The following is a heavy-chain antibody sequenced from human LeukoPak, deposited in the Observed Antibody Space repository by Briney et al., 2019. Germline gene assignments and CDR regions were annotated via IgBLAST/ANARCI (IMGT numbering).Heavy chain of an antibody. CDR1: GGSISSSSYY. CDR2: IYYSGST. Sequence: SETLSLTCTVSGGSISSSSYYWGWIRQPPGKGLEWIGSIYYSGSTYYNPSLKSRVTISVDTSKNQFSLKLSSVTAADTAAYYCARQGVRQQLPFDYWGQGTLVTVSS. V-gene: IGHV4-39*01. J-gene: IGHJ4*02. CDR3: ARQGVRQQLPFDY. D-gene: IGHD6-13*01.